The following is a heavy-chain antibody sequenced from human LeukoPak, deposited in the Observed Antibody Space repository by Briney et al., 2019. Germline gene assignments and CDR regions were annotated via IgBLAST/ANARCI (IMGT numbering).Heavy chain of an antibody. V-gene: IGHV4-30-4*08. Sequence: SGTLSLTCTVSGGSISSGDYYWSWIRQPPGKGLEWIGYIYYSGSTYYNPSLKSRVTISVDTSKNQFSLKLSSVTAADTAVYYCARGAGGTIFGVVIIGSYDAFDIWGQGTMVTVSS. CDR2: IYYSGST. CDR1: GGSISSGDYY. J-gene: IGHJ3*02. CDR3: ARGAGGTIFGVVIIGSYDAFDI. D-gene: IGHD3-3*01.